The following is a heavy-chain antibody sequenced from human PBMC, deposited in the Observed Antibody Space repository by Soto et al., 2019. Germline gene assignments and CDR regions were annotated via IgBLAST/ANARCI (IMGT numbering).Heavy chain of an antibody. J-gene: IGHJ3*02. CDR3: ARAPPYCSSTSCPGTFDI. CDR2: IYSGGST. V-gene: IGHV3-53*01. CDR1: EFTVSSSY. D-gene: IGHD2-2*01. Sequence: HPGGSLRLSCAASEFTVSSSYMTWVRQAPGKGLEWVSVIYSGGSTYYADSVRGRFTISRDNSKNTLYLQMNSLRAEDTAVYYCARAPPYCSSTSCPGTFDIWGQGTMVTVSS.